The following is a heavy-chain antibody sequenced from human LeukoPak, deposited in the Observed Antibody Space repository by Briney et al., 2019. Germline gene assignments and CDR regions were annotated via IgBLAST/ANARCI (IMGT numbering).Heavy chain of an antibody. CDR1: GFTFNTYA. V-gene: IGHV3-30-3*01. J-gene: IGHJ4*02. D-gene: IGHD4-17*01. CDR2: ISFDGSNK. Sequence: PGRSLRLSCAASGFTFNTYAMHWVRQAPGKGLEWVALISFDGSNKYYADSVKGRFTISRDNSKNTLCLKMNSLSAEDTAVYYCAREVAGDYYCDYWGQGTLVTVSS. CDR3: AREVAGDYYCDY.